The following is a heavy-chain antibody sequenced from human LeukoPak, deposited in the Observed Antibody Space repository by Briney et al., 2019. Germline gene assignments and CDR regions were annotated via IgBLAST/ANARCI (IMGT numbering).Heavy chain of an antibody. V-gene: IGHV3-48*01. CDR3: ARQYISGQWYFDY. Sequence: GGSLRLSCAASGFTFSSYNMNWVRQAPGKGLEWVSYISSSSSTIYYADSVKGRFTISRDNSKNTLYLQMNSLIPEDTAVYYCARQYISGQWYFDYWGQGTLVTVSS. CDR2: ISSSSSTI. D-gene: IGHD5-18*01. CDR1: GFTFSSYN. J-gene: IGHJ4*02.